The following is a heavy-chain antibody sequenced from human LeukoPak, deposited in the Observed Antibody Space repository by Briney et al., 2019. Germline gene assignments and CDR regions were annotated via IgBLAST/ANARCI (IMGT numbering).Heavy chain of an antibody. Sequence: ASVKVSCKASGYSFTGYYIHWVRQAPGQGLEWMGWINPDGDVTKSAQKFQGRVTMTTDKSTNTVFMELSGLTSDDTALYYCARGPNHYYYMDFWGKGTTVSVSS. V-gene: IGHV1-2*02. CDR1: GYSFTGYY. D-gene: IGHD2-8*01. CDR3: ARGPNHYYYMDF. CDR2: INPDGDVT. J-gene: IGHJ6*03.